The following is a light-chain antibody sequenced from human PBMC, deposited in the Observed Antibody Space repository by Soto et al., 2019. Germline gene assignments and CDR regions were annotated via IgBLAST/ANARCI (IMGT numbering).Light chain of an antibody. V-gene: IGKV1-39*01. J-gene: IGKJ1*01. CDR3: QQSYSTTWT. CDR2: AAS. CDR1: QGISTY. Sequence: DIQMTQSPSSLSASVGARVTITCRASQGISTYLNWYQQKPGKAPKLLIYAASSVQSGVPSRCSGSGSETDFTLTISSLQPEDFATYSCQQSYSTTWTFGQGTKVEIK.